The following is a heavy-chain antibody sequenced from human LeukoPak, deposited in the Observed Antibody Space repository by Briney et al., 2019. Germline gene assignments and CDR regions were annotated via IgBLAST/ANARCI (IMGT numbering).Heavy chain of an antibody. J-gene: IGHJ6*02. Sequence: KPSETLSLTCAVYGGSFSGYYWSWIRQPPGKGLEWIGEINHSGSTNYNPSLKSRVTISVDTSKNQFSLKLSSVTAADTAVYYCARVVRDNVGMDVWGQGTTVTVSS. CDR1: GGSFSGYY. D-gene: IGHD6-6*01. CDR3: ARVVRDNVGMDV. V-gene: IGHV4-34*01. CDR2: INHSGST.